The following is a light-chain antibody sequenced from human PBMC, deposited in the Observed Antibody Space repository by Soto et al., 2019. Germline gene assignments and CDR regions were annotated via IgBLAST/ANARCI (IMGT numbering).Light chain of an antibody. V-gene: IGLV1-47*01. CDR1: SSNIGSNY. CDR3: AAFDDSLSGVV. J-gene: IGLJ2*01. CDR2: RNN. Sequence: QSVLTQPPSASGTPGQSVTISCSGSSSNIGSNYVYWYQQLPGTAPKLLIYRNNQRPSAVPDRFSGSKSGTSASLAISGLRSEDEDDYYCAAFDDSLSGVVFGGGTKLTVL.